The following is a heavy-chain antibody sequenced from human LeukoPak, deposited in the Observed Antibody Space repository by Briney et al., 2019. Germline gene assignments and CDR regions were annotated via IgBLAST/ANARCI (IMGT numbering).Heavy chain of an antibody. Sequence: GGSLRLSCAASGFTFSSYAMSWVRQAPGKGLEWISAISGSGGSTYYADSVKGRFTISRDNSKNTLYLQMNSLRAEDTAVYYCATPPPVLRYFDWLLPPDAFDIWGQGTMVTVSS. J-gene: IGHJ3*02. CDR2: ISGSGGST. D-gene: IGHD3-9*01. CDR3: ATPPPVLRYFDWLLPPDAFDI. CDR1: GFTFSSYA. V-gene: IGHV3-23*01.